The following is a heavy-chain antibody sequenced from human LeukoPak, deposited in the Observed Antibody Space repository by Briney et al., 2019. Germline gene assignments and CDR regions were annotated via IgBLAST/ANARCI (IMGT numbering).Heavy chain of an antibody. CDR3: AKDFVGTGNFRGGDY. CDR1: GFTFTSYA. CDR2: ISRIGGSI. Sequence: PGGSLRLSCAASGFTFTSYALAWVRQAPGKGLEWVSSISRIGGSIYYADSVKGRFTISRDNSKNTLYLQMNSLRVEDTAVYYCAKDFVGTGNFRGGDYWGQGTLVTVSS. D-gene: IGHD2-8*02. V-gene: IGHV3-23*01. J-gene: IGHJ4*02.